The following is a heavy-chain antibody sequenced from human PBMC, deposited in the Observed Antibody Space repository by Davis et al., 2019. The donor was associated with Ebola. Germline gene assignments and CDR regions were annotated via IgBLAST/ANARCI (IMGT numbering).Heavy chain of an antibody. CDR3: ARDVEMATILNDAFDI. D-gene: IGHD5-24*01. CDR2: IKQDGSGK. CDR1: GFTFSSYW. V-gene: IGHV3-7*01. J-gene: IGHJ3*02. Sequence: GESLKISCAASGFTFSSYWMSWVRQAPGKGLEWVANIKQDGSGKYYVDSVKGRFTISRDNAKNSLYLQMNSLRAEDTAVYYCARDVEMATILNDAFDIWGQGTMVTVSS.